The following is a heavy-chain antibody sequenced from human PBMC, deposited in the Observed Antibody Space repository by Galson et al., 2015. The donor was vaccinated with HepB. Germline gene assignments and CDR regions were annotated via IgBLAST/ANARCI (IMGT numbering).Heavy chain of an antibody. Sequence: SLRLSCAASGFTFSSYSMSWVRQAPGKGLEWVSYISNTASTIYYADSVKGRFTMSRDNANSSVDLQMNNLRAEDTAVYYCARGPRFLKWLNGDWFDPWGQGTLVTVSS. J-gene: IGHJ5*02. V-gene: IGHV3-48*03. CDR2: ISNTASTI. D-gene: IGHD3-3*01. CDR1: GFTFSSYS. CDR3: ARGPRFLKWLNGDWFDP.